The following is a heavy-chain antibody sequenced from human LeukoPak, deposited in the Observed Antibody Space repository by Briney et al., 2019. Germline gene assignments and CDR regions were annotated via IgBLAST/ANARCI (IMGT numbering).Heavy chain of an antibody. J-gene: IGHJ6*03. CDR2: IYTSGST. Sequence: SQTLSLTCTVSGGSISSGSYYWSWIRQPAGKGLEWIGRIYTSGSTNYNPSLKSRVTISVDTSKNQFSLKLSSVTAADTAVYYCANLYYDFWSGYYKNYYYMDVWGKGTTVTVSS. CDR3: ANLYYDFWSGYYKNYYYMDV. V-gene: IGHV4-61*02. CDR1: GGSISSGSYY. D-gene: IGHD3-3*01.